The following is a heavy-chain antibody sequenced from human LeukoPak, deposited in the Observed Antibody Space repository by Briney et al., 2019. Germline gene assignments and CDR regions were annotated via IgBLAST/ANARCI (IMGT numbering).Heavy chain of an antibody. CDR1: GGSISSGGYY. CDR2: IYYSGST. J-gene: IGHJ5*02. Sequence: PSETLSLTCTVSGGSISSGGYYWSWIRQHPGKGLEWIGYIYYSGSTYYNPSLKSRVTISVDTSKNQFSLKLSSVTAADTAVYYCARESDRYGSGSYGSWFDPWGQGTLVTVSS. V-gene: IGHV4-31*03. D-gene: IGHD3-10*01. CDR3: ARESDRYGSGSYGSWFDP.